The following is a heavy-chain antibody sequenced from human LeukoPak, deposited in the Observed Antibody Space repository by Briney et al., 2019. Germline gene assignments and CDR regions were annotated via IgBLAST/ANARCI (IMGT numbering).Heavy chain of an antibody. CDR2: LYPGGDRA. J-gene: IGHJ4*02. V-gene: IGHV1-46*01. CDR3: ASEVPRTSRFDH. Sequence: ASVKVSCKASGYTFTGYYMHWVRQAPGQGLEWMAVLYPGGDRAIYAQRFPGRLTLTRDTSTNTVYMEVSSLASEDTAVYHCASEVPRTSRFDHWGQGTLVTVSS. CDR1: GYTFTGYY. D-gene: IGHD2-8*01.